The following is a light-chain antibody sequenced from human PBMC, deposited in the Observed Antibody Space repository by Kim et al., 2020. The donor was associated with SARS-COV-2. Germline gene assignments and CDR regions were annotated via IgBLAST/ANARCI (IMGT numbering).Light chain of an antibody. V-gene: IGLV2-8*01. CDR1: SSDVGGYNY. Sequence: LTQPPSASGSPGQSVTISCTGTSSDVGGYNYVSWYQQHPGKAPKLMIYEVSKRPSGVPDRFSGSKSGNTASLTVSGLQAEDEADYYCSSYTSSSTYVFGTGTKVTVL. CDR3: SSYTSSSTYV. J-gene: IGLJ1*01. CDR2: EVS.